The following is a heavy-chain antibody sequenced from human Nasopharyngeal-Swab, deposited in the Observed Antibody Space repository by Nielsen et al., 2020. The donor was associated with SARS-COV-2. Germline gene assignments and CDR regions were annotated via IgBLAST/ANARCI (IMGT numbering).Heavy chain of an antibody. V-gene: IGHV3-9*01. CDR1: GFPFHDYA. Sequence: SLKISCAASGFPFHDYALHWVRPAPGKGLEWGSGISWNSGSKGYADSVKGRFTISRDNAKNTLYLQMNSLRAEDTALYYCAKPIGVLWPGDYFDYWGQGTLVTVSS. CDR3: AKPIGVLWPGDYFDY. CDR2: ISWNSGSK. J-gene: IGHJ4*02. D-gene: IGHD3-10*01.